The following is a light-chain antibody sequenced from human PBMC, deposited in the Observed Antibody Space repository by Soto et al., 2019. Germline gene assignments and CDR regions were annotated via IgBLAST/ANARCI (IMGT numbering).Light chain of an antibody. J-gene: IGKJ1*01. Sequence: IVLTQSPGTLSLSPGDRTTISFRASQSISRYLAWYQQKPGQGPRLLIYGASSRATGTKDRFSGSGSGTDFTLTINRLEPEDFALYYCQKYGSSPPTFGQGTKVAIK. V-gene: IGKV3-20*01. CDR2: GAS. CDR3: QKYGSSPPT. CDR1: QSISRY.